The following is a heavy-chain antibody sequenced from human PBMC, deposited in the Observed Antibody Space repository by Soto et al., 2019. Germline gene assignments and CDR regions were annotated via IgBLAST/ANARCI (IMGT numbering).Heavy chain of an antibody. CDR2: ISGSGGST. Sequence: GGSLRLSCAASGFTFSSYAMSWVRQAPGKGLEWVSAISGSGGSTYYADSVKGRFTISRDNSKNTLYLQMNSLRAEDTAVYYYAQPYYDYIWGSYRVQPAGSESYMDVWGKGTTVTVSS. CDR1: GFTFSSYA. CDR3: AQPYYDYIWGSYRVQPAGSESYMDV. J-gene: IGHJ6*03. D-gene: IGHD3-16*02. V-gene: IGHV3-23*01.